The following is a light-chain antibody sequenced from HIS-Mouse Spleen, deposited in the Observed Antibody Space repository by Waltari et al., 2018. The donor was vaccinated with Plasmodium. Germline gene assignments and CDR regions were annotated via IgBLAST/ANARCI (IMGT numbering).Light chain of an antibody. CDR3: QQYYSTPIFT. J-gene: IGKJ3*01. CDR2: AAS. Sequence: AIRMTQSPSSFSASTGDRVTITCRASQGISSYLAWYQQKPGKAPKLLIYAASTLQSGVPSRFSGSGSGTDFTLTISCLQSEDFATYYCQQYYSTPIFTFGPGTKVDIK. CDR1: QGISSY. V-gene: IGKV1-8*01.